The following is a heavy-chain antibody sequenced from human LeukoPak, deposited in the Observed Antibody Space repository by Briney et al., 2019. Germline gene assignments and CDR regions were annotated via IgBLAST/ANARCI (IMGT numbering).Heavy chain of an antibody. J-gene: IGHJ2*01. CDR2: ISYDGSNK. D-gene: IGHD6-19*01. CDR1: GFTFSSYA. V-gene: IGHV3-30*04. CDR3: ARSGYSTGWYIWYLDL. Sequence: PGGSLRLSCAASGFTFSSYAMHWVRQAPGKGLEWVAVISYDGSNKYYADSVKGRFTISRDNSKNTLYLQMNSLRAEDTAVYYCARSGYSTGWYIWYLDLWGRGTLVTVSS.